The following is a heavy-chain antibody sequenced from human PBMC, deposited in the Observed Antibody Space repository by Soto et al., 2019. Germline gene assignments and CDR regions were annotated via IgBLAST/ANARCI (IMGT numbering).Heavy chain of an antibody. CDR3: AKEQQRTLRYYYYYGMDV. Sequence: EVQLVESGGGLVQPGGSLRLSCAASGVTFSNDAMSWVRQAPGKGLEWVAAISGSGGSAYYADAVKGRCTISRDNSRNPLYLQVNSLGAEDTAVYYCAKEQQRTLRYYYYYGMDVWGQGTTVTVSS. D-gene: IGHD6-13*01. V-gene: IGHV3-23*04. CDR2: ISGSGGSA. CDR1: GVTFSNDA. J-gene: IGHJ6*02.